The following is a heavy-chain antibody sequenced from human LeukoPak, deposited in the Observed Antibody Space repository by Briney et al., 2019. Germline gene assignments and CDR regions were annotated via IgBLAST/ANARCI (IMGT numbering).Heavy chain of an antibody. J-gene: IGHJ4*02. CDR1: GFTFSSYE. D-gene: IGHD2-8*02. Sequence: GGSLRLSCAASGFTFSSYEMNWVRQAPGKGLEWVSYISSSGSTIYYADSVKGRFTISRDNAKNSPYLQMNSLRAEDTAVYYCAKDSSSGWNWWFYGSYFDYWGQGTLVTVSS. V-gene: IGHV3-48*03. CDR3: AKDSSSGWNWWFYGSYFDY. CDR2: ISSSGSTI.